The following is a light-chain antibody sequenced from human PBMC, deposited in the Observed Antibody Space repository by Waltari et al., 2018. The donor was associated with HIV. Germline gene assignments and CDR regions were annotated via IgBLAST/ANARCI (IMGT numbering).Light chain of an antibody. V-gene: IGKV4-1*01. Sequence: DIVMTQSPDSLAVSLGERATINCKSSQSVLVHSNVKNNLAWYQQKFGQPPKLLFYWSSDRPSGVPDRFSASGSGTDFTLTISSLQAEDVALYYCQQYYSTPQTFGQGTRVEIK. CDR3: QQYYSTPQT. CDR1: QSVLVHSNVKNN. CDR2: WSS. J-gene: IGKJ1*01.